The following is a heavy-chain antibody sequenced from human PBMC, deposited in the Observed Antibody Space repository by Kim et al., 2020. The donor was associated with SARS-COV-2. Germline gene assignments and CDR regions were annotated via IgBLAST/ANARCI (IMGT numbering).Heavy chain of an antibody. J-gene: IGHJ6*02. D-gene: IGHD3-9*01. CDR1: GFIFSNFL. CDR3: AKERNDILTGYPGGMDV. CDR2: ITSNGGST. V-gene: IGHV3-64D*06. Sequence: GESLRLSCSASGFIFSNFLMHWVRQVPGKGLEFVSAITSNGGSTSYADSVKGRFTISRDNSKNTLYLQMSSLRAVDTAVYYCAKERNDILTGYPGGMDVWGQGSTVTVSS.